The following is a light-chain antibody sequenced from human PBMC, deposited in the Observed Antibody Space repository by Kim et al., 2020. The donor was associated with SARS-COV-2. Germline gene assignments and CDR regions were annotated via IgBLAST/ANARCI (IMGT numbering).Light chain of an antibody. CDR3: AAWDDSLNSWL. Sequence: GQRVTISCYGGRANLRTNSVYWYQQLPGTAPKLLISRNDQRPSGVPDRVSASQSGPSASLTISGLRSEDEADFYCAAWDDSLNSWLFGGGTQLTVL. J-gene: IGLJ3*02. CDR1: RANLRTNS. CDR2: RND. V-gene: IGLV1-47*01.